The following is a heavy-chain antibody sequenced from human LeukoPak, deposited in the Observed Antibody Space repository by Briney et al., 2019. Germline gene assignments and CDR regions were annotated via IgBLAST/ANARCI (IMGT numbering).Heavy chain of an antibody. J-gene: IGHJ5*02. CDR2: IHYSGNT. Sequence: PSETLSLTCSVSGDSISSADHYWTWIRHHPEKGLEWIGYIHYSGNTYFNPSLRSRITMSMDTSKNYFSLNLTSVTAADTAVYYCARTVPVATLGGFDPWGQGTLVTVSS. CDR3: ARTVPVATLGGFDP. D-gene: IGHD2-2*01. V-gene: IGHV4-31*03. CDR1: GDSISSADHY.